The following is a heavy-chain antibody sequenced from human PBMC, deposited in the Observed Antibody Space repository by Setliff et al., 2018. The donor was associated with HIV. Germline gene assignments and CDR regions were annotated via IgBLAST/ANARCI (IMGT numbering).Heavy chain of an antibody. CDR2: TYYRSKWNS. J-gene: IGHJ6*03. V-gene: IGHV6-1*01. D-gene: IGHD1-1*01. CDR3: ARGGDWDDNYYMDV. Sequence: SQTLSLTCAISGDSVSSKSAAWNWLRQSPSRGLEWLGRTYYRSKWNSDYASSVKSRVTINPDTSKNKFSLQLNSVTPEDTAVYYCARGGDWDDNYYMDVWGKGTTVTVSS. CDR1: GDSVSSKSAA.